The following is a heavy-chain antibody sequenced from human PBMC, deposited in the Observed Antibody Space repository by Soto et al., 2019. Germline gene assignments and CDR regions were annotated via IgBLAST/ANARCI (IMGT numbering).Heavy chain of an antibody. CDR2: ITGSAGAT. CDR1: GFTFSSYA. CDR3: ASGGDPDGKRWNADSFDI. Sequence: GGSLRLSCAASGFTFSSYAMSWVRQAPGKGLERVSTITGSAGATYYTDSLKGRFTISRDNSKNTLYLQMNNLRAEDTVLYHCASGGDPDGKRWNADSFDIWGQGTVVT. D-gene: IGHD2-21*01. V-gene: IGHV3-23*01. J-gene: IGHJ3*02.